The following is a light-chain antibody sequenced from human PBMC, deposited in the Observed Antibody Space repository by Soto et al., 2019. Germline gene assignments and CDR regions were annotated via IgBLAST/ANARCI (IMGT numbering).Light chain of an antibody. Sequence: QSVLTQPPSASGAPGQRITISCSGDTSNIESHPVNWFQQVPGAAPKLLIKTNNHRPSGVPDRFSGSKSGASASLAIRGLQSEDEGTYYCASWDDSRNGVFGSGTKLTVL. J-gene: IGLJ1*01. CDR2: TNN. V-gene: IGLV1-44*01. CDR3: ASWDDSRNGV. CDR1: TSNIESHP.